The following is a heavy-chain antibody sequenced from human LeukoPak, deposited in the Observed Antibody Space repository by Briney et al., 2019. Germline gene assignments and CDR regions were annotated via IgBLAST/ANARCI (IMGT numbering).Heavy chain of an antibody. D-gene: IGHD6-19*01. CDR2: IKQDGSEE. V-gene: IGHV3-7*03. CDR3: AREYSSGLFDH. CDR1: GFTFSSYA. J-gene: IGHJ4*02. Sequence: GGSLRPSCAASGFTFSSYAMSWVRQAPGKGLEWVANIKQDGSEEYYVDSVKGRFTISRDNAKNSLYLQMNSLRAEDTAAYYCAREYSSGLFDHWGQGTLVTVSS.